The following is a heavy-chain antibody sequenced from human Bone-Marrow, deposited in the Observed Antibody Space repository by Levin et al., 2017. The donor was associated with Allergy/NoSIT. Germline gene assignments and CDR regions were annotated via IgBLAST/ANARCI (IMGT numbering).Heavy chain of an antibody. Sequence: GESLKISCAASGFTFSSYGMHWVRQAPGKGLEWVAVIWYDGSNKYYADSVKGRFTISRDNSKNTLYLQMNSLRAEDTAVYYCARDFGSGSYYHYYDYYMDVWGKGTTVTVSS. CDR3: ARDFGSGSYYHYYDYYMDV. J-gene: IGHJ6*03. CDR1: GFTFSSYG. CDR2: IWYDGSNK. V-gene: IGHV3-33*01. D-gene: IGHD3-10*01.